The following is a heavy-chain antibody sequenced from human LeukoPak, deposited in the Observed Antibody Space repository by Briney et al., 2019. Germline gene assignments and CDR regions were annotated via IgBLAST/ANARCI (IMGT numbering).Heavy chain of an antibody. Sequence: GGSLRLSCVASGFTFSSYSMNWVRQAPGKGLEWVSYISSSSSTIYYADSVKGRFTISRDNAKNSLYLQMNSLRAEDTAVYYCARDLSGGSSDYWGQGTLVTVSS. V-gene: IGHV3-48*04. J-gene: IGHJ4*02. CDR3: ARDLSGGSSDY. D-gene: IGHD2-15*01. CDR1: GFTFSSYS. CDR2: ISSSSSTI.